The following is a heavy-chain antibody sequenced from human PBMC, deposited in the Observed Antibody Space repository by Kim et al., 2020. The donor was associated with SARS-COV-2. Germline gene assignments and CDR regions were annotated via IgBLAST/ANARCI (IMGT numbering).Heavy chain of an antibody. V-gene: IGHV3-23*01. J-gene: IGHJ5*02. D-gene: IGHD2-2*02. CDR3: AKDLSHCSSTSCYNLT. Sequence: SVKGRFTISRDNSKNTLYLQMNSLRAEDTAVYYCAKDLSHCSSTSCYNLTWGQGTLVTVSS.